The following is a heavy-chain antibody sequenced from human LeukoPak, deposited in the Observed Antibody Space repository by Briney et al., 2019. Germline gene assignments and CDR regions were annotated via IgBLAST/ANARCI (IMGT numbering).Heavy chain of an antibody. J-gene: IGHJ6*03. CDR2: ISYEGSNK. CDR1: GFTFSSSA. CDR3: ARENGIMITFGGVIASGRGYMDV. D-gene: IGHD3-16*02. V-gene: IGHV3-30*04. Sequence: GGSLRLSCAASGFTFSSSAMHWVRQAPGKGLEGVAVISYEGSNKYYADSVKGRFTISRDNSKNTLYLQMNSLRAEDTAVYYCARENGIMITFGGVIASGRGYMDVWGKGTTVTVSS.